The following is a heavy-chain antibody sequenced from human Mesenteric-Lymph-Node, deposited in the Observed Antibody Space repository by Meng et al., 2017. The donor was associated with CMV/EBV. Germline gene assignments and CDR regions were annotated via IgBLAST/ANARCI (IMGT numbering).Heavy chain of an antibody. Sequence: SRCRYCWNWIRQHPGKGPALIGYIYHSGNTYYNPSLKSRVTISVDASKNQFSLKLTSVTAADTAMYYCARNTYYYDSNDYYYNYFDFWGQGTLVTVSS. V-gene: IGHV4-30-2*01. CDR2: IYHSGNT. J-gene: IGHJ4*02. D-gene: IGHD3-22*01. CDR3: ARNTYYYDSNDYYYNYFDF. CDR1: SRCRYC.